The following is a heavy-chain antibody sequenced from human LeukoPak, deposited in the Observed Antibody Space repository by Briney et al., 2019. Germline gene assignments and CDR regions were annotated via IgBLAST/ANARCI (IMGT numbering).Heavy chain of an antibody. CDR2: IYTSGST. CDR3: AREVEMATIKDYYYYMDV. D-gene: IGHD5-24*01. V-gene: IGHV4-61*02. CDR1: GGSISSSSYY. J-gene: IGHJ6*03. Sequence: SETLSLTCTVSGGSISSSSYYWGWIRQPPGKGLEWIGRIYTSGSTNYNPSLKSRVTISVDTSKNQFSLKLSSVTAADTAVYYCAREVEMATIKDYYYYMDVWGKGTTVTVSS.